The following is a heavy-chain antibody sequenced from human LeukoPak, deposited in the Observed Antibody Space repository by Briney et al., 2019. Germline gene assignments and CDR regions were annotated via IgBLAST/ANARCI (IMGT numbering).Heavy chain of an antibody. CDR2: ISSSSSYI. CDR1: GFTFSSYS. V-gene: IGHV3-21*01. J-gene: IGHJ4*02. CDR3: ASSYDSSGYHPTYYFDY. D-gene: IGHD3-22*01. Sequence: PGGSLRLSCAASGFTFSSYSMNWVRQAPGKGLEWVSSISSSSSYIYYADSVKGRFTISRDNAKNSLYLQMNSLRAEDTAVYYCASSYDSSGYHPTYYFDYWGQGTLVTVSS.